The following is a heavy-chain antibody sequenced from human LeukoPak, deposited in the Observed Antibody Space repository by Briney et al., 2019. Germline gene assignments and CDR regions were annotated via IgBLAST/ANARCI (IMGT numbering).Heavy chain of an antibody. CDR3: ARVIAVAGGGAFDH. CDR2: IDWDDDR. J-gene: IGHJ5*02. V-gene: IGHV2-70*11. Sequence: SGPTLVNPTQTLTLTCTFSGFSLSTSGLCVGWIRQLPGKALEWLARIDWDDDRYYTTSLKTRLTISKDTSKNQVVLTMTNMDPVDTATYYCARVIAVAGGGAFDHWGQGALVTVSS. D-gene: IGHD6-19*01. CDR1: GFSLSTSGLC.